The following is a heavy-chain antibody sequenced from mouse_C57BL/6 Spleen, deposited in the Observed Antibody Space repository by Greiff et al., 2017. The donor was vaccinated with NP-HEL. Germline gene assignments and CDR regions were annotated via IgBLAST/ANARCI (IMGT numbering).Heavy chain of an antibody. CDR3: ARRASYYGSSYDYFDY. D-gene: IGHD1-1*01. Sequence: VQLQQPGAELVRPGTSVKLSCKASGYTFTSYWMHWVKQRPGQGLEWIGVIDPSDSYTNYNQKFKGKATLTVDTSSSTAYMQLSSLTSEDSAVYYGARRASYYGSSYDYFDYWGQGTTLTVSS. V-gene: IGHV1-59*01. J-gene: IGHJ2*01. CDR1: GYTFTSYW. CDR2: IDPSDSYT.